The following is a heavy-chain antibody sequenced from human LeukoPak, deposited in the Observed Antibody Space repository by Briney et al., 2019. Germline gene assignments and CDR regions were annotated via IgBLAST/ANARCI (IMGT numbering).Heavy chain of an antibody. V-gene: IGHV4-61*02. D-gene: IGHD4-17*01. CDR1: GGSISSGSYY. J-gene: IGHJ4*02. Sequence: SLTCTVSGGSISSGSYYWRWIRQPAGTGLEWIGRIYTSGGTNYNPSLKSRLTISVDTSKNQFSLKLSSVTAADTAVYYCVGGTVTTPIDYWGQGTLVTVSS. CDR2: IYTSGGT. CDR3: VGGTVTTPIDY.